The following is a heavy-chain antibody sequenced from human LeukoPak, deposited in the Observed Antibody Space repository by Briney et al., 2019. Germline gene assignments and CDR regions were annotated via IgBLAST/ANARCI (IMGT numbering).Heavy chain of an antibody. CDR2: IYYSGST. J-gene: IGHJ4*02. Sequence: PSETLSLTCIVSGGSISSHYWSWIRQPPGKGLEWIGYIYYSGSTNYNPSLKSRVTISVDTSKNQFSLNLSSVTAADTAVYYCARGYSRSWFYWGQGTLVTVSS. V-gene: IGHV4-59*11. CDR3: ARGYSRSWFY. D-gene: IGHD6-13*01. CDR1: GGSISSHY.